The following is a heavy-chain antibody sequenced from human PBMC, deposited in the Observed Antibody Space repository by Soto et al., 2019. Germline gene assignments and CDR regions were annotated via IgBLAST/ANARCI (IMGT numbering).Heavy chain of an antibody. CDR3: VSAAFGSGWNA. V-gene: IGHV3-23*01. CDR2: ISGGCDRT. J-gene: IGHJ4*02. CDR1: GFTFSNYA. D-gene: IGHD6-19*01. Sequence: EVQLLESGGALVQPGGALRLSCAASGFTFSNYAFNWFRQSPGKGLVWVPGISGGCDRTAYTDSVKGRFTISRDNSKNTLYVHLNSLGVADTAVYYCVSAAFGSGWNAWGQGTLVAVSP.